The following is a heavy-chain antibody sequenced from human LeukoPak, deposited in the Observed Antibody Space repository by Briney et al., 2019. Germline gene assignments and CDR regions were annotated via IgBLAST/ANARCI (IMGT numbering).Heavy chain of an antibody. CDR3: ARETHSSSWYPYYYYYMDV. J-gene: IGHJ6*03. V-gene: IGHV3-30*03. D-gene: IGHD6-13*01. CDR2: IPYDGSNK. Sequence: GGSLRLSCAASGFTFSSYGMHWVRQAPGKGLEWVAVIPYDGSNKYYADSVKGRFTISRDNSKNTQYLQMNSLRAEDTAVYYCARETHSSSWYPYYYYYMDVWGKGTTVTISS. CDR1: GFTFSSYG.